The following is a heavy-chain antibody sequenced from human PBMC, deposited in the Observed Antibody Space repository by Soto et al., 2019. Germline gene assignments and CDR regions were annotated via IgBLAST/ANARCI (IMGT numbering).Heavy chain of an antibody. D-gene: IGHD4-17*01. CDR2: SYWDDDK. CDR1: GFSLSTTGVG. V-gene: IGHV2-5*02. J-gene: IGHJ1*01. CDR3: AHSPPPTVTTSAEYFQH. Sequence: QITLKESGPTLVKPTQTLTLTCTFSGFSLSTTGVGVGWIRQPPGKALEWLALSYWDDDKRYSPSLKSRLTITKDTSKNQVVLRMANMDPVDTATYYCAHSPPPTVTTSAEYFQHWGQGTLVNVSS.